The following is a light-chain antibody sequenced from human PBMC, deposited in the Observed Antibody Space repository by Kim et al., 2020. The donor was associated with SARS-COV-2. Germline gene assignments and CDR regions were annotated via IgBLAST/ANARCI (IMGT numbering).Light chain of an antibody. CDR1: KLGDKY. Sequence: PGQTASIPCSGDKLGDKYACWYQQKPGQSPVLVIYQDSKRPSGIPERFSGSNSGNTATLTISGTQAMDEADYYCQAWDSSTGGVVFGGGTQLTVL. J-gene: IGLJ2*01. V-gene: IGLV3-1*01. CDR2: QDS. CDR3: QAWDSSTGGVV.